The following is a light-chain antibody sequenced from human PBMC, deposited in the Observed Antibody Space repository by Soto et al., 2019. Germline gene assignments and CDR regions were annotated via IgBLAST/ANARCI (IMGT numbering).Light chain of an antibody. CDR1: QSISSW. J-gene: IGKJ1*01. Sequence: DIQMTQSPSTLSASVGDRVTITCRASQSISSWLAWYQQKPGKAPKLLIYDASSLESGVPSRFSGSGSGPDFTLTNSSLQPDDFATYYCQQYNSYSMFGQGTKVEIK. CDR2: DAS. V-gene: IGKV1-5*01. CDR3: QQYNSYSM.